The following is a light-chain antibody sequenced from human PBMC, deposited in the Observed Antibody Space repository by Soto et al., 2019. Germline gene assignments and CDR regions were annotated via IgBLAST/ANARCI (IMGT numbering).Light chain of an antibody. CDR3: QQSDTFPAT. CDR2: AAS. Sequence: DIQMTQSPSSVSASVGDRVTITCRASQGIRSWLAWYQQRPGKAPKLLISAASSLQSAVPSRFSGSGSGTDVTLTISSLQPDDFATYYCQQSDTFPATFGGGTKVEIK. V-gene: IGKV1D-12*01. J-gene: IGKJ4*01. CDR1: QGIRSW.